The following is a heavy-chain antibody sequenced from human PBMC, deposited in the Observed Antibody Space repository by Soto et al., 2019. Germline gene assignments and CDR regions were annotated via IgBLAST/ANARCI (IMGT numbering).Heavy chain of an antibody. CDR2: ISYDGSNK. Sequence: QVQLVESGGGVVQPGRSLRLSCAASGFTFSSYGMHWVRQAPGKGLEGVAVISYDGSNKYYADSVKGRFTISRDNSKNTLYLQMNSLRAEDTAVYYCAKEPYIVVVTAARGGYFDYWGQGTLVTVSS. D-gene: IGHD2-21*02. CDR1: GFTFSSYG. CDR3: AKEPYIVVVTAARGGYFDY. V-gene: IGHV3-30*18. J-gene: IGHJ4*02.